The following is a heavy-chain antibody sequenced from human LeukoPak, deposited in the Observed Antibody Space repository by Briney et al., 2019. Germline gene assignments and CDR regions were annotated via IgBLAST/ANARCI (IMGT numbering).Heavy chain of an antibody. CDR3: AKDCGWYQGLDY. D-gene: IGHD6-19*01. Sequence: GGSLRLSCAASGFTFSSYATSWVRQAPGKGLEWVSAISGSGGSTYYADSVKGRFTISRDNSKNTLYLQMNSLRAEDTAVYYCAKDCGWYQGLDYWGQGTLVTVSS. CDR2: ISGSGGST. CDR1: GFTFSSYA. V-gene: IGHV3-23*01. J-gene: IGHJ4*02.